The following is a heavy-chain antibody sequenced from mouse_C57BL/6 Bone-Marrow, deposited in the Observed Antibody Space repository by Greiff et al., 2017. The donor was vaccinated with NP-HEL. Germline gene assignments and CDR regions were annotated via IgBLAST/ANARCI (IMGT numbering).Heavy chain of an antibody. V-gene: IGHV1-7*01. D-gene: IGHD3-3*01. J-gene: IGHJ4*01. CDR3: ARSAGACCRRGAMDY. CDR1: GYTFTSYW. Sequence: VQLQQSGAELAKPGASVKLSCKASGYTFTSYWMHWVKQRPGQGLEWIGNINPSSGYTKYNQKFKDQATLTADKSSSTAYMQLSSLTYEDSAVYYCARSAGACCRRGAMDYWGTGTTVTVSS. CDR2: INPSSGYT.